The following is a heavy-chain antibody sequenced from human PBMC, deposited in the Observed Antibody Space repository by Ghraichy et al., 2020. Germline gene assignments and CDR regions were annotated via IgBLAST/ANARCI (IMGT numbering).Heavy chain of an antibody. J-gene: IGHJ4*02. Sequence: SETLSLTCAVSGYSISSGYYWGWIRQPPGKGLEWIGSIYHSGSTYYNPSLKSRVTISVDTSKNQFSLKLSSVTAADTAVYYCSPWATPQPRYYFDYWGQGTLVIVSS. D-gene: IGHD5-12*01. CDR3: SPWATPQPRYYFDY. CDR1: GYSISSGYY. V-gene: IGHV4-38-2*01. CDR2: IYHSGST.